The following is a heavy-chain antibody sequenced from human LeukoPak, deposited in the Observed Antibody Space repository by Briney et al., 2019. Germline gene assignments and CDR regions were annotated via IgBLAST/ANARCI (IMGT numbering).Heavy chain of an antibody. D-gene: IGHD1-7*01. V-gene: IGHV3-30-3*01. J-gene: IGHJ5*02. Sequence: ARSMSLAWAASGFSVSRHAMGWDRPAPGGLLGWVAVILYDGSNTYYAGPVKGGLTIYRRNSKNAVYLQMNSLRAEDTPVYYCASGRTYTWNYGRAPVRYNWFDPWGQGTLVTVSS. CDR1: GFSVSRHA. CDR3: ASGRTYTWNYGRAPVRYNWFDP. CDR2: ILYDGSNT.